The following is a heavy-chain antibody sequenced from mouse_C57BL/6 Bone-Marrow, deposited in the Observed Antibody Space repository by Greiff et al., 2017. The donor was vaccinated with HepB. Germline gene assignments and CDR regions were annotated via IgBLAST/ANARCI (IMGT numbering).Heavy chain of an antibody. Sequence: EVQLQQSGPELVKPGASVKIPCKASGYTFTDYNMDWVKQSHGKSLEWIGDINPNNGGTIYNQKFKGKATLTVDKSSSTAYMELRSLTSEDTAVYYCARSGDGYYFAWFAYWGQGTLVTVSA. CDR3: ARSGDGYYFAWFAY. J-gene: IGHJ3*01. CDR1: GYTFTDYN. CDR2: INPNNGGT. D-gene: IGHD2-3*01. V-gene: IGHV1-18*01.